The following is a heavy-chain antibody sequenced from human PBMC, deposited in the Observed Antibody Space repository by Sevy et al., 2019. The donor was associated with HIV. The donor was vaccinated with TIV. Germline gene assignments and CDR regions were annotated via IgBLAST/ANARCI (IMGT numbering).Heavy chain of an antibody. V-gene: IGHV3-30*18. CDR1: GFTFSSYD. CDR3: AKSSKVDYFQH. CDR2: ISYDGSNK. J-gene: IGHJ1*01. Sequence: GGSLRLSCAASGFTFSSYDMHWVRQAPGKGLEGVAVISYDGSNKYYADSVKGRFTISRDNSKNTLYLQMNSLRAEDTAVYYCAKSSKVDYFQHWGQGTLVTVSS.